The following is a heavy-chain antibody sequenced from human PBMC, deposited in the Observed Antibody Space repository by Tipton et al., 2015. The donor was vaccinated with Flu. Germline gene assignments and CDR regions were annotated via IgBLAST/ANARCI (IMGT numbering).Heavy chain of an antibody. CDR3: AKDLAWDITGTNNWFDP. V-gene: IGHV3-30*02. CDR2: IRHYVTNT. J-gene: IGHJ5*02. CDR1: GFTFSNYG. Sequence: SLRLSCVASGFTFSNYGLHWVRQAPGKRLEWVALIRHYVTNTYYVDSVRGRFTISRDNSKNTVYLQMNSLRAEDTALYYCAKDLAWDITGTNNWFDPWGQGTLVTVSS. D-gene: IGHD1-20*01.